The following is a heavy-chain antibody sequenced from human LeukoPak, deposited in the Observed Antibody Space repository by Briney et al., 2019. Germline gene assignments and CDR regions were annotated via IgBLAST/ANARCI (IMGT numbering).Heavy chain of an antibody. D-gene: IGHD2-15*01. J-gene: IGHJ6*02. CDR2: IWYDGSIK. Sequence: GGSLRLSCAASGFTFNTYGMRWVRQAPGEGLEWVAIIWYDGSIKYYADSVKGRFTISRDNSKNTMYLQMNSLRAEDTAVYYCARIGCTGGNCRPYYYYGMDVWGQGTTVTVSS. V-gene: IGHV3-33*01. CDR3: ARIGCTGGNCRPYYYYGMDV. CDR1: GFTFNTYG.